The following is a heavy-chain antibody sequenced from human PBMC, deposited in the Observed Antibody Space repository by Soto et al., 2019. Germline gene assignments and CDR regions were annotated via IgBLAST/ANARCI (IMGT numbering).Heavy chain of an antibody. J-gene: IGHJ4*02. D-gene: IGHD5-18*01. V-gene: IGHV4-31*03. CDR1: GGSISSGGYY. Sequence: QVQLQESGPGLVKPSQTLSLTCTVSGGSISSGGYYWSWIRQHPGKGLEWIGYIYYSGSTYYNPSLKSRVTISVDTSKNQFSLKLSSVTAADTAVYYCARGGVIQLWSQYYFDYWGQGTLVTVSS. CDR3: ARGGVIQLWSQYYFDY. CDR2: IYYSGST.